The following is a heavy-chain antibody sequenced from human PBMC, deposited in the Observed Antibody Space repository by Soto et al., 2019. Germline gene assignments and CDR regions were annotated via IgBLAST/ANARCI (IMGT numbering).Heavy chain of an antibody. CDR1: GFTFDNFA. J-gene: IGHJ5*02. Sequence: QMDLEESGGGVVQPGRSLRLSCTPSGFTFDNFAMHWVRQAPGKGLEWVAVVSHDGAIKHYAESVRGRLTISRDNSRDTLSLQMNSLRPEDTAVYYCGRYCTNTKCRGGYYLDLWGQGTLLTVSS. D-gene: IGHD2-8*01. CDR3: GRYCTNTKCRGGYYLDL. CDR2: VSHDGAIK. V-gene: IGHV3-30-3*01.